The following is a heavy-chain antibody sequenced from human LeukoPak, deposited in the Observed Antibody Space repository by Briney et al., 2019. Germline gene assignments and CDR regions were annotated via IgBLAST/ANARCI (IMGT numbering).Heavy chain of an antibody. Sequence: ASETLSLTCTVSGGSISSGGYYWSWIRQHPGKGLEWIGYIYYSGSTYYNPSLKSRVTISVDTSKNQFSLKLSSVTAADTAVYYCARVSGSSGWYFMAGWYFDLWGRGTLVTASS. D-gene: IGHD6-19*01. CDR3: ARVSGSSGWYFMAGWYFDL. CDR1: GGSISSGGYY. J-gene: IGHJ2*01. V-gene: IGHV4-31*03. CDR2: IYYSGST.